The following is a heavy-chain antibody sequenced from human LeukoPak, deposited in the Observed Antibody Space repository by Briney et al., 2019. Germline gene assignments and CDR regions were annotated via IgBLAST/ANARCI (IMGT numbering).Heavy chain of an antibody. Sequence: SETLSLTCTVSGGSISSSSYHWGWIRQPPGKGLEWIGEINHSGSTNYNPSLKSRVTISVDTSKNQFSLKLSSVTAADTAVYYCARGPSSWYMVDYWGQGTLVTVSS. D-gene: IGHD6-13*01. V-gene: IGHV4-39*07. CDR3: ARGPSSWYMVDY. CDR2: INHSGST. CDR1: GGSISSSSYH. J-gene: IGHJ4*02.